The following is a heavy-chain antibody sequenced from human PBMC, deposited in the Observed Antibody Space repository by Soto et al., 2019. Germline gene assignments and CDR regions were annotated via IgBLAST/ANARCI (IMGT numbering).Heavy chain of an antibody. V-gene: IGHV3-66*01. Sequence: EVQLVESGGGLVQPGGSLRLSCTASGFTVSSNYMSWVRQAPGKGLEWVSVIYSGGTTYYADSVKGRFTISRDNSKNTLYLQLNGLRAEDTAVYYCARGGSASGGYYSYVMDVWGQGTTVTVSS. CDR3: ARGGSASGGYYSYVMDV. D-gene: IGHD3-16*01. CDR2: IYSGGTT. CDR1: GFTVSSNY. J-gene: IGHJ6*02.